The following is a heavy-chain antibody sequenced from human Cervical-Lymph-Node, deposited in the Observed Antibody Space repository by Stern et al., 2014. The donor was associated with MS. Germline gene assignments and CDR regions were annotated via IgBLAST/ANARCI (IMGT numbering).Heavy chain of an antibody. J-gene: IGHJ4*02. Sequence: VQLVQSGAEVRKPGESLRISCKASGYSFNSYWIGWVRQMPGKGLEWVGIIYPGDSEPRSSPSFQGQVTIYLDKSISTAYLQWSSLKASDTAMYYCAREAMALPYYFDYWGQGTLVTVSS. D-gene: IGHD1-7*01. V-gene: IGHV5-51*01. CDR1: GYSFNSYW. CDR3: AREAMALPYYFDY. CDR2: IYPGDSEP.